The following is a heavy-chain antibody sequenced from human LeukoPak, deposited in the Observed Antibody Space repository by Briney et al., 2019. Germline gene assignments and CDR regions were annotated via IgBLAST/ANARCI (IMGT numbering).Heavy chain of an antibody. J-gene: IGHJ4*02. Sequence: GGSLRPSCAASGFTFSSYSMNWVRQAPGKGLEWVSSISSSSSYIYYADSVKGRFTISRDNAKNSLYLQMNSLRAEDTAVYYCARTQYPEYFFDYWGQGTLVTVSS. CDR2: ISSSSSYI. D-gene: IGHD4-11*01. V-gene: IGHV3-21*01. CDR1: GFTFSSYS. CDR3: ARTQYPEYFFDY.